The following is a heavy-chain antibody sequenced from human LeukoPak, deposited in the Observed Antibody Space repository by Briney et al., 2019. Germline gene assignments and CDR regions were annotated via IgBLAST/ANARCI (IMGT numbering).Heavy chain of an antibody. D-gene: IGHD5-18*01. CDR1: GYTFTGYY. J-gene: IGHJ4*02. Sequence: ASVKVSCKASGYTFTGYYMHWVRQAPGQGLEWMGWINPNSGGTNYAQKFQGRVTMTRDTSISTAYMELSRLRSDDTAVCYCARDRGDTAMVSDWGQGTLVTVSS. CDR2: INPNSGGT. CDR3: ARDRGDTAMVSD. V-gene: IGHV1-2*02.